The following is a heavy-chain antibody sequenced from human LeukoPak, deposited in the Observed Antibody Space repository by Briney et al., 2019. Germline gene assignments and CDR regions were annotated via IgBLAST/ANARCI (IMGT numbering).Heavy chain of an antibody. Sequence: ETLSLTCTVSGYSISSGSYWGWIRQPPGKGLEWVSAISGSGGSTYYADSVKGRFTISRDNSKNTLYLQMHSLRAEDTAVYYCAKESLRVVPSATFDYWGQGTLVTVSS. D-gene: IGHD2-2*01. CDR1: GYSISSGSY. J-gene: IGHJ4*02. V-gene: IGHV3-23*01. CDR2: ISGSGGST. CDR3: AKESLRVVPSATFDY.